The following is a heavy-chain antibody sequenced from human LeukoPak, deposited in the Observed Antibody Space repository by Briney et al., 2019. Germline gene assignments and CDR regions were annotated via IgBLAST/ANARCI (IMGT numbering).Heavy chain of an antibody. V-gene: IGHV4-34*01. D-gene: IGHD1-1*01. Sequence: PSETLSLTCAVYGGSFSGYYWSWIRQPPGKGLDWIGEINHSGSTNYNPSIKSRVTISVDTSKNKFSLNLTSVTAADTAVYYCARHQKPTDNQYLPSWYYGMDVWGQGTTVTVSS. J-gene: IGHJ6*02. CDR2: INHSGST. CDR1: GGSFSGYY. CDR3: ARHQKPTDNQYLPSWYYGMDV.